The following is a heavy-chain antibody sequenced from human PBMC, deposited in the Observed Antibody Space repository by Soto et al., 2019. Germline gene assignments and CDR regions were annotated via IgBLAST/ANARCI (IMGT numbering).Heavy chain of an antibody. CDR1: GFTFSSYG. V-gene: IGHV3-30*03. CDR3: ATYYGSGSYFPDHYYYGMDV. Sequence: QAGGSLRLSCAASGFTFSSYGMHWVRQAPGKGLEWVAVISYDGSNKYYADSVKGRFTISRDNSKNTLYLQMNSLRAEDTAVYYCATYYGSGSYFPDHYYYGMDVWGQGTTVTVSS. D-gene: IGHD3-10*01. CDR2: ISYDGSNK. J-gene: IGHJ6*02.